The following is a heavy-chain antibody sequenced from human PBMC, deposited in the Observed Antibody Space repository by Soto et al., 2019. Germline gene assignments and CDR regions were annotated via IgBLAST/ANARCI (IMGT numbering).Heavy chain of an antibody. CDR2: VRTYNGNT. Sequence: QVQLVQSGAEVKKPGASVKVSCKASGYTFITYGVSWVRQAPGQGLDWLGWVRTYNGNTRYADRIQGIVTRTTATTTNTAYMELRNLRSDDTALYYCARGPTDYYDNSANYFLDYWGQGTLVTVSS. V-gene: IGHV1-18*01. CDR3: ARGPTDYYDNSANYFLDY. J-gene: IGHJ4*02. CDR1: GYTFITYG. D-gene: IGHD3-22*01.